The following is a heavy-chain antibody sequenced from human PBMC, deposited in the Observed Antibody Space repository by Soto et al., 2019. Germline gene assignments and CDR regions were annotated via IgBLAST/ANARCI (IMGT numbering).Heavy chain of an antibody. V-gene: IGHV3-9*01. CDR2: ISRNSGNI. CDR1: GFTFDDYA. CDR3: AKDNVGDFLTGLFDY. Sequence: EVQLVESGGGLVQPGRSLRLSCAASGFTFDDYAMHWVRQPPGKGLEWVSGISRNSGNIGYADSVKGRFTISRDNAKNSLYLQMNSLSAEDTALYYCAKDNVGDFLTGLFDYWGQGALVTVSS. J-gene: IGHJ4*02. D-gene: IGHD3-9*01.